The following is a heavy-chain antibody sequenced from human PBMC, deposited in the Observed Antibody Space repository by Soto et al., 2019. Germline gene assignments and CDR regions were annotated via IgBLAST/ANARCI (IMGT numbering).Heavy chain of an antibody. Sequence: EVQLLESGGGLVQPGGSLRLSCAASGFTFSSYAMSWVRQAPGKGLEWVSAISGSGGSTYYADSVKGRFTISRDNSKNTLYLQMNSLRAEDTAVYYCAKDLRFCSGGSCYSEWMMTLAFDIWGQGTMVTVSS. V-gene: IGHV3-23*01. J-gene: IGHJ3*02. CDR2: ISGSGGST. CDR1: GFTFSSYA. CDR3: AKDLRFCSGGSCYSEWMMTLAFDI. D-gene: IGHD2-15*01.